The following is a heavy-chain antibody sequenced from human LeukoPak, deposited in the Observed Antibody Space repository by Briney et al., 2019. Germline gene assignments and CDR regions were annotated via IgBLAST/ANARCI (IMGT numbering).Heavy chain of an antibody. CDR2: ISSSGST. CDR1: GDSISSGDYY. Sequence: PSETLSLTCTVSGDSISSGDYYWSWIRQPAGKGLEWIGRISSSGSTNYNPSLKSRVTISVDTSKNQFSLKLSSVTAADTAVYYCARDLDSDYPNWFDPWGQGTLVTVSS. J-gene: IGHJ5*02. CDR3: ARDLDSDYPNWFDP. V-gene: IGHV4-61*02. D-gene: IGHD4-11*01.